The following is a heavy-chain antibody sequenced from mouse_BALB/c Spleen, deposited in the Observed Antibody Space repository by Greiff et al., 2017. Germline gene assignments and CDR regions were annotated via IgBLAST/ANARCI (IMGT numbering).Heavy chain of an antibody. V-gene: IGHV6-6*02. CDR2: IRLKSNNYAT. CDR3: TRYGNLYAMDY. J-gene: IGHJ4*01. D-gene: IGHD2-1*01. CDR1: GFTFSNYW. Sequence: EVKVEESGGGLVQPGGSMKLSCVASGFTFSNYWMNWVRQSPEKGLEWVAEIRLKSNNYATHYAESVKGRFTISRDDSKSSVYLQMNNLRAEDTGIYYCTRYGNLYAMDYWGQGTSVTVSS.